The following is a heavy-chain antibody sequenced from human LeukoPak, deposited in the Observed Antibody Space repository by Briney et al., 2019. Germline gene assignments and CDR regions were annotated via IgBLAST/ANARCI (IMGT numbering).Heavy chain of an antibody. CDR2: INWNGGST. D-gene: IGHD1-1*01. Sequence: GGSLRLSCAASGFTFDDYGMSWVRQAPGKGLEWVSGINWNGGSTGYADSVKGRFTISRDNAKNSLYLRMNSLGAEDTALYYCARDPGLSWNPYYFDYWGQGTLVTVSS. CDR3: ARDPGLSWNPYYFDY. CDR1: GFTFDDYG. J-gene: IGHJ4*02. V-gene: IGHV3-20*04.